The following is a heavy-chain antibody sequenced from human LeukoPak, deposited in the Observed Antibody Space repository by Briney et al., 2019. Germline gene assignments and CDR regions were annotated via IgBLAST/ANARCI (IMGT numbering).Heavy chain of an antibody. Sequence: PSETLSLTCTVSGGSISSYYWSWIRQPPGKGLEWIGYIYYSGSTNYNPSLKSRVTTSVDTSKNQFSLKLSSVTAADTAVYYCAREVEDSSGYYYDYWGQGTLVTVSP. V-gene: IGHV4-59*01. D-gene: IGHD3-22*01. CDR3: AREVEDSSGYYYDY. CDR2: IYYSGST. CDR1: GGSISSYY. J-gene: IGHJ4*02.